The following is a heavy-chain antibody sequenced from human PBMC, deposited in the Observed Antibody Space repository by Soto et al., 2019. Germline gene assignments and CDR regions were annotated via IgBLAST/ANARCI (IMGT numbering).Heavy chain of an antibody. J-gene: IGHJ6*02. CDR2: IIPICGTA. CDR3: SREYCGRGSCYPYYYYCMDV. D-gene: IGHD2-15*01. CDR1: GGTFSSYA. Sequence: QVQLVQSGAEVKKPGSSVKVSCKASGGTFSSYAISWVLQAPGQGLEWMGGIIPICGTANYAQKFPGRVTITADESTRTAYMELSGLISEDTAGYYCSREYCGRGSCYPYYYYCMDVWGQGTTVTVSS. V-gene: IGHV1-69*12.